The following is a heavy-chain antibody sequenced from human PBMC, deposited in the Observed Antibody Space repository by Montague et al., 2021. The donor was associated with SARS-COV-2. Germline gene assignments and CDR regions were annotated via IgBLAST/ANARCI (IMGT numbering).Heavy chain of an antibody. CDR2: ISSSGSTI. V-gene: IGHV3-48*03. J-gene: IGHJ3*02. D-gene: IGHD2-2*01. CDR3: AGEGGTGFGAVIVVVPAAIDDAFDI. CDR1: GFTFSSYE. Sequence: SLRLSCAASGFTFSSYEMNWVRQAPGKGLEWVSYISSSGSTIYYADSVKGRFTISRDNAKNSLYLQMNSLRAEDTAVYYCAGEGGTGFGAVIVVVPAAIDDAFDIWGQGTMVTVSS.